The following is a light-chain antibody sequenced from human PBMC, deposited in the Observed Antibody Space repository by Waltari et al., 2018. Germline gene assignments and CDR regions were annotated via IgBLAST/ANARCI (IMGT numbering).Light chain of an antibody. J-gene: IGKJ2*01. CDR3: QQYGSSIMYT. V-gene: IGKV3-20*01. Sequence: VLTQSTGTLSLSPGDRATLSCRASQSITKRYFAWYQQKPGQAPRLLIYGACSRAAGIPDSFSGGGSGTEFTLTISRLEAEDSAVYYCQQYGSSIMYTFGQGTKLEIK. CDR2: GAC. CDR1: QSITKRY.